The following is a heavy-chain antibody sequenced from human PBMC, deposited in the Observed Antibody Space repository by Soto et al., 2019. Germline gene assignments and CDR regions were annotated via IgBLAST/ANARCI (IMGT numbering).Heavy chain of an antibody. CDR1: GGSISSGGYY. Sequence: SETLSLTCTVSGGSISSGGYYWSWIRQHPGKGLEWIGYIYYSGSTYYNPSLKSRVTISVDTSKNQFSLKLSSVTAADTAVYYCAREITMIVGYAFDIWGQGTMVTVSS. J-gene: IGHJ3*02. D-gene: IGHD3-22*01. CDR3: AREITMIVGYAFDI. CDR2: IYYSGST. V-gene: IGHV4-31*03.